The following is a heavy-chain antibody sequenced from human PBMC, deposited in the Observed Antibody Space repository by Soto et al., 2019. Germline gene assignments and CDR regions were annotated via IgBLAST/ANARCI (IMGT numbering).Heavy chain of an antibody. Sequence: ASVKVSCKASGYTFTRYYMHWVRQAPGQGLEWMGWINPNSGGTNYAQKFQERVTITRDMSTSTAYMELSSLRSEDTAVYYCAAEKVSPYYYYGMDVWGQGTTVTVSS. CDR2: INPNSGGT. CDR1: GYTFTRYY. J-gene: IGHJ6*02. CDR3: AAEKVSPYYYYGMDV. V-gene: IGHV1-2*02.